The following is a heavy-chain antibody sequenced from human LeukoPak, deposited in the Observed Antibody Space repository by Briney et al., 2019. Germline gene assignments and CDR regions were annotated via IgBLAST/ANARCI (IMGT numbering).Heavy chain of an antibody. Sequence: SETLSLTCAVYGGSFSGYYWSWIRQPPGKGLEWIGEINHSGSTNYNPSLKSRVTISVDTSKNQFSLKLSSVTAADTAVYYCARGGYYDSRSQKNNWFDPWGQGTLVTVSS. J-gene: IGHJ5*02. CDR2: INHSGST. D-gene: IGHD3-16*01. V-gene: IGHV4-34*01. CDR3: ARGGYYDSRSQKNNWFDP. CDR1: GGSFSGYY.